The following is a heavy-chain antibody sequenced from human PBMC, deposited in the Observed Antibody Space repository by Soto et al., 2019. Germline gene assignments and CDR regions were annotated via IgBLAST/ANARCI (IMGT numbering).Heavy chain of an antibody. V-gene: IGHV3-48*01. J-gene: IGHJ4*02. CDR3: ASPVKCSTTGCMR. CDR1: GFTLSRYS. Sequence: EVQLVESGGGLVQPGGYLRLSCAASGFTLSRYSMKWVRKAPGQGLEWVSYISSSSNIIFYADSVKGRITISRENGKRSLHLQMNNLRAEDTEVYYCASPVKCSTTGCMRWGKGTLVTVAS. CDR2: ISSSSNII. D-gene: IGHD2-2*01.